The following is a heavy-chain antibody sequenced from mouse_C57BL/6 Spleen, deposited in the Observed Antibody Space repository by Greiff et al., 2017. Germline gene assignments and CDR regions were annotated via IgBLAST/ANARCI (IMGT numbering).Heavy chain of an antibody. CDR3: ARIYYGNYDHY. Sequence: EVKLVESGPELVKPGASVKISCKASGYSFTGYYMNWVKQSPEKSLEWIGEINPSTGGTTYNQKFKAKATLTVDKSSSTAYMQLKSLTSEDSAVYYCARIYYGNYDHYWGQGTTLTVSS. CDR2: INPSTGGT. J-gene: IGHJ2*01. V-gene: IGHV1-42*01. D-gene: IGHD2-1*01. CDR1: GYSFTGYY.